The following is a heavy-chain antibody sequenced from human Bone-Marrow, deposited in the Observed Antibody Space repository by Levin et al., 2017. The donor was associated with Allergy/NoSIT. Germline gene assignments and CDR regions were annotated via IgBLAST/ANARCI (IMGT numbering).Heavy chain of an antibody. CDR1: GFTFSDYY. J-gene: IGHJ5*02. D-gene: IGHD6-19*01. CDR2: ISSSGSTI. CDR3: ARVHKYSSGWYGRYNWFDP. V-gene: IGHV3-11*01. Sequence: GGSLRLSCAASGFTFSDYYMSWIRQAPGKGLEWVSYISSSGSTIYYADSVKGRFTISRDNAKNSLYLQMNSLRAEDTAVYYCARVHKYSSGWYGRYNWFDPWGQGTLVTVSS.